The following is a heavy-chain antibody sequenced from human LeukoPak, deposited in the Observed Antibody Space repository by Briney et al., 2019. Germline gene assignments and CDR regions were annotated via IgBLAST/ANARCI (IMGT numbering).Heavy chain of an antibody. CDR2: IWYDGSNK. CDR3: AKDFGSGWFYDY. CDR1: GFTFSSYG. D-gene: IGHD6-19*01. V-gene: IGHV3-33*06. Sequence: GGSLRLSCAASGFTFSSYGMHWVRQAPGKGLEWVAVIWYDGSNKYYADSVKGRFTISGDNSKNTLYLQMNSLRAEDTAVYYCAKDFGSGWFYDYWGQGTLVTVSS. J-gene: IGHJ4*02.